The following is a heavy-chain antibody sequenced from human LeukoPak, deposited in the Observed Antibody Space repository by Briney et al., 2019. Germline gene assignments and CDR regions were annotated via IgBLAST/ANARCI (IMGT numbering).Heavy chain of an antibody. CDR3: TTHSRLAATGTFDY. D-gene: IGHD1-1*01. CDR1: GFTFSNAW. V-gene: IGHV3-15*01. Sequence: GGSLRLSCAASGFTFSNAWMSWVRQAPGKGLEWVGRIKSKSDGGTTDYAVPVKGRFTISRDDSKNTLYLQMNSLETEDTAVYYCTTHSRLAATGTFDYWGQGTLVAVSS. CDR2: IKSKSDGGTT. J-gene: IGHJ4*02.